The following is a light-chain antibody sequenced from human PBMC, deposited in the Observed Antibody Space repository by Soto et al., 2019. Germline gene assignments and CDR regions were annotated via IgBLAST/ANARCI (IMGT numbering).Light chain of an antibody. J-gene: IGKJ5*01. Sequence: EIVWTKYPATLSLTPGERATLSCGASQSVTSNYLGWYQQKPGLAPRLLIYDASSRATGIPDRFSGSGSGTDFTLTISRLDPEDFAVYYCQQYGSSPITFGQGTRLEIK. CDR3: QQYGSSPIT. CDR1: QSVTSNY. CDR2: DAS. V-gene: IGKV3D-20*01.